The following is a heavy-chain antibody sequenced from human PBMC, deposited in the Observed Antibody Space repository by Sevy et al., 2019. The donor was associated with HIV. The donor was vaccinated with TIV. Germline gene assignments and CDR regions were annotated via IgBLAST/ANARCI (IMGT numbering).Heavy chain of an antibody. CDR3: AKDQTAAPGGLDY. V-gene: IGHV3-23*01. CDR2: ISGSGGST. Sequence: GGSLRLSCAASGFTFSSYAMSWVRQAPGKGLEWVSGISGSGGSTYYADSVKGRFTISRDNSKNTLYLQMNSLRAEDTAVYYCAKDQTAAPGGLDYWGQGTLVTVSS. CDR1: GFTFSSYA. J-gene: IGHJ4*02. D-gene: IGHD6-13*01.